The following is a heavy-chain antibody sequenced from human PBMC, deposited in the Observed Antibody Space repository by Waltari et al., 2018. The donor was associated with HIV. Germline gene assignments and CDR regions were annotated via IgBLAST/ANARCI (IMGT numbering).Heavy chain of an antibody. CDR3: ARCVVAATLGLDV. CDR2: INHSGST. J-gene: IGHJ6*02. Sequence: QVQLQQWGAGLLKPSETLSLTCAVYGGSFSGYYWSWIRQPPGKGLEWIGEINHSGSTNYNPSLKSRVTISVDTSKNQFSLKLSSVTAADTAVYYCARCVVAATLGLDVWGQGTTVTVSS. CDR1: GGSFSGYY. D-gene: IGHD2-15*01. V-gene: IGHV4-34*01.